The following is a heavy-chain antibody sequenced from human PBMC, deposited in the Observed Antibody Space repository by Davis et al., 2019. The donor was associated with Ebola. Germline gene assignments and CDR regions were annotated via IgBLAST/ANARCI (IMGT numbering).Heavy chain of an antibody. Sequence: AASVKVSCKASGYTFTSYDINWVRQATGQGLEWMGGIIPIFGTANYAQNFQGRVTITADESTSTAYMELSSLTSEDTAVYYCARDPHYASAHYFGMDVWGRGTTVTVSS. D-gene: IGHD2-2*01. CDR3: ARDPHYASAHYFGMDV. CDR2: IIPIFGTA. V-gene: IGHV1-69*13. CDR1: GYTFTSYD. J-gene: IGHJ6*04.